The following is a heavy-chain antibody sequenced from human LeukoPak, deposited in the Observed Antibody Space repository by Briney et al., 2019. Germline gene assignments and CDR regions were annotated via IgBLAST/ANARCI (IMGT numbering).Heavy chain of an antibody. CDR1: GYTFTGYY. Sequence: GASVKVSCKASGYTFTGYYMHWVRQAPGQGLEWMGGIIPIFGTANYAQKFQGRVTITADESTSTAYMELSSLRSEDTAVYYCARRSSLRGSWYIGWFDPWGQGTLVTVSS. D-gene: IGHD6-13*01. CDR2: IIPIFGTA. V-gene: IGHV1-69*13. CDR3: ARRSSLRGSWYIGWFDP. J-gene: IGHJ5*02.